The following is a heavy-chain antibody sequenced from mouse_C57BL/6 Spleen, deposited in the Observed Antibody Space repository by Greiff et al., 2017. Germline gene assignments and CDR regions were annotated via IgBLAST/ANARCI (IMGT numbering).Heavy chain of an antibody. D-gene: IGHD4-1*01. CDR2: IYPGDGDT. J-gene: IGHJ1*03. Sequence: VQLQQSGPELVKPGASVKISCKASGYAFSSSWMNWVKQRPGKGLEWIGRIYPGDGDTNYNGKFKGKATLTADKSSSPAYMQLSSLTSEDSAVYFCARGPLTGGPFNWYFDVWGTGTTVTVSS. CDR3: ARGPLTGGPFNWYFDV. CDR1: GYAFSSSW. V-gene: IGHV1-82*01.